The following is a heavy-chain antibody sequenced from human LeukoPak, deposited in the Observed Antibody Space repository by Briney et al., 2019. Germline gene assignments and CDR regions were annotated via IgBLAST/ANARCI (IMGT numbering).Heavy chain of an antibody. CDR2: ISSSNTI. CDR3: ARDPGLAYYFDY. CDR1: GFAFSTYG. J-gene: IGHJ4*02. D-gene: IGHD3/OR15-3a*01. V-gene: IGHV3-48*01. Sequence: GGSLRLSCTASGFAFSTYGMNWVRQAPGKGLEWVSYISSSNTIYYADSVKGRFTISRDNAKNSLYLQMTSLRAEDTAVYYCARDPGLAYYFDYWGQGTLVTVSS.